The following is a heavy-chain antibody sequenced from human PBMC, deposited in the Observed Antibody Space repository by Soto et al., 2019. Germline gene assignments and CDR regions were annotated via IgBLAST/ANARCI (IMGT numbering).Heavy chain of an antibody. CDR1: DGKIINLSCR. Sequence: SQLLPHRCTVFDGKIINLSCRRIRKKKTPGKGLEWIGSIYNSGSTNYNPSLKSRVTISVDTSKNQFSLKMNSVTAADTAVYYFATGLWGYCGVDCYPLDVCGQGSRFTVS. J-gene: IGHJ6*02. CDR3: ATGLWGYCGVDCYPLDV. D-gene: IGHD2-21*02. CDR2: IYNSGST. V-gene: IGHV4-59*11.